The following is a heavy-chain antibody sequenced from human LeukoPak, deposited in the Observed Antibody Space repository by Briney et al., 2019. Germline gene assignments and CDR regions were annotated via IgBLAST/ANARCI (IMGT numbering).Heavy chain of an antibody. Sequence: PSETLSLTCSVSGGSISSYYWSWIRQPPGKGLEWFGYIYYSGSTNYKSPLKSRVTMSGDTSKNQFSLELRSVTAADTAVYYCARERFGGPSDYWGQGTLVTVSS. CDR3: ARERFGGPSDY. CDR1: GGSISSYY. V-gene: IGHV4-59*12. CDR2: IYYSGST. J-gene: IGHJ4*02. D-gene: IGHD3-10*01.